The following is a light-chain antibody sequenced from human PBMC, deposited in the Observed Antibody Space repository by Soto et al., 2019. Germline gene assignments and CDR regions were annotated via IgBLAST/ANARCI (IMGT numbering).Light chain of an antibody. CDR1: QSVSSN. J-gene: IGKJ4*01. CDR3: QHYNNWPLT. V-gene: IGKV3D-15*01. CDR2: GAS. Sequence: EIVMTQSPATLSVSPGERTTLSCRASQSVSSNLAWYQQKPGQAPRLLIYGASTSATGIPARFSGSGSGTEFTLTISSLQSEAFAVYYCQHYNNWPLTFGGGTKVEIK.